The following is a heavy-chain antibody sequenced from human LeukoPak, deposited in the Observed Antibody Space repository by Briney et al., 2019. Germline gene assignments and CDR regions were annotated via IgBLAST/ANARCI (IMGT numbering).Heavy chain of an antibody. CDR2: IYYSGST. Sequence: KTSETLSLTCTVSGGSISSYYWSWIRQPPGKGLEWIGYIYYSGSTNYNPSLKSRVTISVDTSKNQFSLKLSSVTAADTAVYYYASHGGGSYLHWGQGTLVTVSS. D-gene: IGHD1-26*01. CDR3: ASHGGGSYLH. CDR1: GGSISSYY. J-gene: IGHJ4*02. V-gene: IGHV4-59*01.